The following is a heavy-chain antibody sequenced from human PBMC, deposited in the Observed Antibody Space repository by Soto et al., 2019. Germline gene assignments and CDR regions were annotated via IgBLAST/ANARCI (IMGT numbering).Heavy chain of an antibody. CDR3: VQGGWLDD. Sequence: EVQLLEYGGGLIQPGGSLRLSCAASGFPLSTYEMNWARQSPGKGLEWVAFMTSSGGPTYYADSVRGRFTISRDNSKNTLYLQMDSLRVEYTARYVCVQGGWLDDWGQGTLVTVSS. V-gene: IGHV3-23*01. CDR2: MTSSGGPT. J-gene: IGHJ5*02. CDR1: GFPLSTYE.